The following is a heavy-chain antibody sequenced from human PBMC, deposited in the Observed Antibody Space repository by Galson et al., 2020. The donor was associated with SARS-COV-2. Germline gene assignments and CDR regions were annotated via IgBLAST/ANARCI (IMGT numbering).Heavy chain of an antibody. CDR2: ISHDGNNK. CDR1: GFSFRTYA. V-gene: IGHV3-30*01. CDR3: ARDEGASWIHLWVKA. Sequence: GESLKISCAASGFSFRTYAIHWVRQAPGKGLDWVAAISHDGNNKYYADTVKGRFTISRDNSKNTLYLQMNSLKTEDTAVYYCARDEGASWIHLWVKAWGHGTLVTVSS. D-gene: IGHD5-18*01. J-gene: IGHJ5*01.